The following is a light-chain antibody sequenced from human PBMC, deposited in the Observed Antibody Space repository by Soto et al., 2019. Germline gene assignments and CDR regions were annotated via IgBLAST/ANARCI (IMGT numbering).Light chain of an antibody. Sequence: DIQMTQSPSSLSASVVDRVTITCRASQSIRTYLNWYQQKPGQAPKVLIYSVSTLGTGVPSRFSGSGSGTDFTLTISSLQPEDFATYFCQQGYSTPTFGQGTRLEIK. CDR2: SVS. CDR3: QQGYSTPT. V-gene: IGKV1-39*01. J-gene: IGKJ5*01. CDR1: QSIRTY.